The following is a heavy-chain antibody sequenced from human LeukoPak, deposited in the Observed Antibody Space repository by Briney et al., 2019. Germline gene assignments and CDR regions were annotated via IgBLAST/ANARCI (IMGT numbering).Heavy chain of an antibody. D-gene: IGHD6-19*01. Sequence: REASVKVSCTASGYTFTSYGISWVRQAPGQGLEWMGWISAYNGNTNYAQTLQGRVTMTTDTSTSTAYMELRSLRSDDTAVYYCAREFLLDSSGIFHPWGQGTLVTVSS. CDR2: ISAYNGNT. CDR3: AREFLLDSSGIFHP. J-gene: IGHJ5*02. CDR1: GYTFTSYG. V-gene: IGHV1-18*04.